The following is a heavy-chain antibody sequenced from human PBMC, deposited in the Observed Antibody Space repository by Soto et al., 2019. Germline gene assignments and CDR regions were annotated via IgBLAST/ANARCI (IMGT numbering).Heavy chain of an antibody. V-gene: IGHV4-30-4*01. D-gene: IGHD5-18*01. Sequence: QVQLQESGPGLVKPSQTLSLTCTVSGGSISSGDYYWSWIRQPPGKGLEWIGYIYYSGSTYYNPSLSGRVTISVEPANRQFSLKLSSATAADTAVYYCARDGVPAMVSGGWFDPWGQGTLVTVSS. CDR1: GGSISSGDYY. J-gene: IGHJ5*02. CDR2: IYYSGST. CDR3: ARDGVPAMVSGGWFDP.